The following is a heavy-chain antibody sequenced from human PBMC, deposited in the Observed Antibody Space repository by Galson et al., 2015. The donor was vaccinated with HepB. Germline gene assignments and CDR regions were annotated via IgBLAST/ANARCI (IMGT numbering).Heavy chain of an antibody. J-gene: IGHJ4*02. D-gene: IGHD6-19*01. Sequence: LRLSCAASGFTFSDHYMDWVRQAPGKGLEWVGRIRNKAESYTTEYAASVKGRFTISRDDSKKSLYVQMNSLRIDDTALYYCARGTVAGTWYLGQGTLVTVSS. CDR2: IRNKAESYTT. CDR3: ARGTVAGTWY. V-gene: IGHV3-72*01. CDR1: GFTFSDHY.